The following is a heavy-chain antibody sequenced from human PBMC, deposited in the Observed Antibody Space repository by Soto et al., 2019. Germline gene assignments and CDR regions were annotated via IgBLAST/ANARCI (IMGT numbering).Heavy chain of an antibody. CDR2: IDPSDSYI. Sequence: EVQLVQSGAAVKKPGESLRISCKGSGYSFSSYWITCVRQMPGKGLERMGRIDPSDSYIVYSPSFQGHVAISVDKSITTAYLQCSSLKASETDMYYCARLGLKGSSSSYNRCAPCGQGTLVTASS. CDR3: ARLGLKGSSSSYNRCAP. V-gene: IGHV5-10-1*03. CDR1: GYSFSSYW. J-gene: IGHJ5*02. D-gene: IGHD6-6*01.